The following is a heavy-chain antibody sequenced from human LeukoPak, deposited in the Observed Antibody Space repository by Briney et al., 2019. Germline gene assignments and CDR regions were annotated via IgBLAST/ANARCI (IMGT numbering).Heavy chain of an antibody. J-gene: IGHJ4*02. CDR3: ARALVGAAFDT. CDR1: GFTFNVYA. V-gene: IGHV3-21*06. CDR2: ISGNRDFI. Sequence: GGSLRLSCTASGFTFNVYAMHWVRRVPGEGPEWISSISGNRDFIFYADSVKGRFTISRDNAKNSLYLDMNSLRVEDTAVYFCARALVGAAFDTWGQGALVTISS. D-gene: IGHD1-26*01.